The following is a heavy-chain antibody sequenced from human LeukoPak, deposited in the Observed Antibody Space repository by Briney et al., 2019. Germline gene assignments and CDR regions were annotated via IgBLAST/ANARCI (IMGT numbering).Heavy chain of an antibody. CDR3: ARVGSVTRIFDY. Sequence: GGSLRLSCAASGFTFSSYSMNWVRQAPGKGLEWVSSISSSSSYIYYADSVKGRFTISRDNAKNSLYLQMNSLRAEDTAVYYCARVGSVTRIFDYWGQGTLVTVSS. CDR2: ISSSSSYI. V-gene: IGHV3-21*03. J-gene: IGHJ4*02. CDR1: GFTFSSYS. D-gene: IGHD4-17*01.